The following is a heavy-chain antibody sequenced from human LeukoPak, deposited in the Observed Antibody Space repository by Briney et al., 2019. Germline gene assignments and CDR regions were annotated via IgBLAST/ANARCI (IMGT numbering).Heavy chain of an antibody. CDR3: ARGHYGLDL. J-gene: IGHJ6*02. V-gene: IGHV3-11*01. CDR1: RFTFSNAW. Sequence: VGSPRLSSAASRFTFSNAWMSWVRQAPGKGLEWVSYIDMSGRTIYYADSVKGRFTISSDNARNSLYLQMSSLRAEDTAVYYCARGHYGLDLWGQGTTVTVSS. CDR2: IDMSGRTI.